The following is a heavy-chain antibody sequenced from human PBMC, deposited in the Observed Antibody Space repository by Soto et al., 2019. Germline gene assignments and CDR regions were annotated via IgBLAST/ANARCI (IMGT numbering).Heavy chain of an antibody. CDR2: INQDGSEK. D-gene: IGHD1-26*01. J-gene: IGHJ3*02. Sequence: PGGSLRLSCGASGFTFSSYWMNWVRQAPGKGLEWVANINQDGSEKYSVDSVKGRFSISRDNVKNSLYLQMNSLTAADTAVYYCVRGPPTWRNDAFDIWGQGTMVTVSS. V-gene: IGHV3-7*03. CDR1: GFTFSSYW. CDR3: VRGPPTWRNDAFDI.